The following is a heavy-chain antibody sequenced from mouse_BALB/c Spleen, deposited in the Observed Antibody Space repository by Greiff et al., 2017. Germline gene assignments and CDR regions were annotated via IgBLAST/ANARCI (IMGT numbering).Heavy chain of an antibody. CDR1: GFTFSSFG. CDR2: ISSGSSTI. J-gene: IGHJ4*01. Sequence: EVKLMESGGGLVQPGGSRKLSCAASGFTFSSFGMHWVRQAPEKGLEWVAYISSGSSTIYYADTVKGRFTISRDNPKNTLFLQMTSLRSEDTAMYYCAREKILYAMDYWGQGTSVTVSS. CDR3: AREKILYAMDY. V-gene: IGHV5-17*02.